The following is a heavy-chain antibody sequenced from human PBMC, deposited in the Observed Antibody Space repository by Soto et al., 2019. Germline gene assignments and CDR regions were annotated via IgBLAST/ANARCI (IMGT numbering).Heavy chain of an antibody. J-gene: IGHJ4*02. V-gene: IGHV4-39*07. Sequence: SETLSLTCTVSGASISSNTYYWAWIRRPPGTGLEWIGEINHSGSTNYNPSLKSRVTISVDTSKNQFSLKLTSVTAADTAVYYCARDKITGLFDYWGQGTLVTVSS. CDR1: GASISSNTYY. CDR2: INHSGST. D-gene: IGHD2-8*02. CDR3: ARDKITGLFDY.